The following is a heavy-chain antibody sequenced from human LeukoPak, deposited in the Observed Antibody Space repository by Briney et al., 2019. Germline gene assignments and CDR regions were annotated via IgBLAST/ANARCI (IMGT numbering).Heavy chain of an antibody. Sequence: TSETLSLTCAVYGGSFSGYYWSWIRQPPGKGLEWIGEINHSGSTNYNPSLKSRVTISVDTSKNQFSLKLSSVTAADTAVYYCARGGPNQPLLYRPGGPLYYWGQGTLVTVSS. CDR3: ARGGPNQPLLYRPGGPLYY. V-gene: IGHV4-34*01. CDR2: INHSGST. J-gene: IGHJ4*02. CDR1: GGSFSGYY. D-gene: IGHD2-2*02.